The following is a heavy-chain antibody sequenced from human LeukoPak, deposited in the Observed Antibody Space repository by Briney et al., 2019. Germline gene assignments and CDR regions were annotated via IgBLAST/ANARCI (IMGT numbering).Heavy chain of an antibody. CDR2: INHSGST. J-gene: IGHJ5*02. CDR1: GGSFSGYY. V-gene: IGHV4-34*01. Sequence: SETLSLTCAVYGGSFSGYYWSWIRQPPGKGLEWIGEINHSGSTNYNPSLKSRVTISVDTSKNQFSLKLSSVTAADTAVYYCAGGTRIRGITGTTAFDPWGQGTLVTVSS. D-gene: IGHD1-7*01. CDR3: AGGTRIRGITGTTAFDP.